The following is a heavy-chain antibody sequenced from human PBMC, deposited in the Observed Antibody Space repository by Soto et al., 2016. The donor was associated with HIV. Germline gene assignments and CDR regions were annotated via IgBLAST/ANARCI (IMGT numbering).Heavy chain of an antibody. CDR3: ARDRGSSGWDGYCFDY. V-gene: IGHV1-18*01. J-gene: IGHJ4*02. CDR1: GYTFTNYA. D-gene: IGHD6-19*01. Sequence: QVQLVQSGAEVKKPGASVKVSCKASGYTFTNYAITWVRQAPGQGPEWMGWITAYNGNTNYAQKLQGRVTMTTETSTTTAYMELRSLRSDDTAVYYCARDRGSSGWDGYCFDYWGQGTLVTVSS. CDR2: ITAYNGNT.